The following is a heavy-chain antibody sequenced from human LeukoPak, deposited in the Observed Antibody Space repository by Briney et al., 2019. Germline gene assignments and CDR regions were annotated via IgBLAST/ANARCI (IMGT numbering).Heavy chain of an antibody. J-gene: IGHJ4*02. CDR1: GLTFSNYA. CDR2: ISGSGGST. D-gene: IGHD3-22*01. CDR3: AKALRITMIVVVIAPFDY. V-gene: IGHV3-23*01. Sequence: GGSLRLSCTASGLTFSNYAMSWVRQAPGKGLEWVSAISGSGGSTCYADSVKGRFTISRDNSKNTLYLQMNSLRAEDTAVYYCAKALRITMIVVVIAPFDYWGQGTLVTVSS.